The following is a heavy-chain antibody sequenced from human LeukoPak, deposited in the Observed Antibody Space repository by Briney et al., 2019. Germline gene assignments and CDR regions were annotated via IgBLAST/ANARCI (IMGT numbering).Heavy chain of an antibody. V-gene: IGHV3-30-3*02. CDR3: AKSGGRNSPFDY. D-gene: IGHD4-23*01. Sequence: PGGSLRLACAASGFTFIGYAMHWVRQAPGKGLGWVAVISSDGSKKYYADSVKGRFTLSRDNSKNTLYLQMNSLRAEDTAVYYCAKSGGRNSPFDYWGQGSLVTVSS. J-gene: IGHJ4*02. CDR1: GFTFIGYA. CDR2: ISSDGSKK.